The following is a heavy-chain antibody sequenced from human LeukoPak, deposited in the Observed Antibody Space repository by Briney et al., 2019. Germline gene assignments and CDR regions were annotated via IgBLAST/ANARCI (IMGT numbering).Heavy chain of an antibody. CDR2: IYTSGST. J-gene: IGHJ5*02. V-gene: IGHV4-4*07. CDR1: GGSISSYY. D-gene: IGHD6-13*01. CDR3: ARDRSSSWYGINWFDP. Sequence: SETLSLTCTVSGGSISSYYWSWIRQPAGKGLEWIGRIYTSGSTNYNPSLKSRVTISVDTSKNQFSLKLSSVTAADTAVYYCARDRSSSWYGINWFDPWGQGTLVTVSS.